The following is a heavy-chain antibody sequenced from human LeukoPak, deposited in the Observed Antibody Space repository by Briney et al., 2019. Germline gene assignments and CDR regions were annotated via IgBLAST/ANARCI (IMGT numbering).Heavy chain of an antibody. J-gene: IGHJ4*02. CDR3: ARGLVKGIAVAGILTRGRHYYFDY. D-gene: IGHD6-19*01. CDR2: IYYSGST. V-gene: IGHV4-39*07. Sequence: EAGGSLRLSCAASGFTFSSYEMNWIRQPPGKGLEWIGSIYYSGSTYYNPSLKSRVTISVDTSKNQFSLKLSSVTAADTAVYYCARGLVKGIAVAGILTRGRHYYFDYWGQGTLVTVSS. CDR1: GFTFSSYE.